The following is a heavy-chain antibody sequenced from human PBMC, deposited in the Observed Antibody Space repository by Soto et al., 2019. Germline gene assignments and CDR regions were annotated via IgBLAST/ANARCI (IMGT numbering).Heavy chain of an antibody. V-gene: IGHV3-73*01. Sequence: EVQVVESGGGLVQPGGSLKLSCAASGFTFSGSAVYWVRQASGKGLEWVGRIRSKVNNYATVYAASVEGRFTISRDDSKNPAYLQMNSPKIEDTAVYYCTSPPHDVADYFDFWGPGTRGHRLL. J-gene: IGHJ4*02. CDR2: IRSKVNNYAT. CDR3: TSPPHDVADYFDF. CDR1: GFTFSGSA.